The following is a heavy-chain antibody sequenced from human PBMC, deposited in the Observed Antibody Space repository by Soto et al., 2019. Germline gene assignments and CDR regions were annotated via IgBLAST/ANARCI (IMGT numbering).Heavy chain of an antibody. V-gene: IGHV1-69*01. J-gene: IGHJ3*02. CDR1: GGTFSSYA. CDR2: IIPIFGTA. CDR3: AGESSGYATRDAFDI. Sequence: QVQLVQSGAEVKKPGSSVKVSCKASGGTFSSYAISWVRQAPGQGLEWMGGIIPIFGTANYAQKFQGRVTITADETTSTAYMGLSSLRSEDTVLYYCAGESSGYATRDAFDIWGQGTMVTVSS. D-gene: IGHD5-12*01.